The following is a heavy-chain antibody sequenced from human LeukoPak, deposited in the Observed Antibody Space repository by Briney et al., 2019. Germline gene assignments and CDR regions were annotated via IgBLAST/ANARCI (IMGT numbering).Heavy chain of an antibody. J-gene: IGHJ4*02. V-gene: IGHV3-23*01. Sequence: PGGSLRLSCAASGFTFSSYAMSWVRQAPGKGPEWVSAISGSGGSTYYADSVKGRFTISRDNSKNTLYLQMNSLRAEDTAVYYCAEGAYYDSSSIDYWGQGTLVTVSS. CDR3: AEGAYYDSSSIDY. CDR2: ISGSGGST. CDR1: GFTFSSYA. D-gene: IGHD3-22*01.